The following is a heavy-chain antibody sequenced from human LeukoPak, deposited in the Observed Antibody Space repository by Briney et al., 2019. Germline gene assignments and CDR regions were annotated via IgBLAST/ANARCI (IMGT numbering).Heavy chain of an antibody. CDR2: INHSGST. D-gene: IGHD2-2*02. J-gene: IGHJ4*02. V-gene: IGHV4-34*01. CDR3: ARGRNCSSTSCHNFDY. Sequence: SETLSLTCAVYGGSFSGYYWSWTRQPPGKGLEWIGEINHSGSTNYNPSLKSRVTISVDTSKNQFSLKLSSVTAADTAVYYCARGRNCSSTSCHNFDYWGQGTLVTVSS. CDR1: GGSFSGYY.